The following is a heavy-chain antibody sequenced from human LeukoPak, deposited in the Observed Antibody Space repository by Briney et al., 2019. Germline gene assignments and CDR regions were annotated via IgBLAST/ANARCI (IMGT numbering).Heavy chain of an antibody. V-gene: IGHV3-23*01. CDR3: EKEQVNQLLLSHFDY. Sequence: GGSQTLSCTVFILRQYPVHGVRPPPWKGVDGVSAVSGCGVRTFYGDCVKRRFTISRDNSMSTLSLQMNSLRGEDRAVYYCEKEQVNQLLLSHFDYRGEGILVTVSS. D-gene: IGHD2-2*01. CDR1: ILRQYP. CDR2: VSGCGVRT. J-gene: IGHJ4*02.